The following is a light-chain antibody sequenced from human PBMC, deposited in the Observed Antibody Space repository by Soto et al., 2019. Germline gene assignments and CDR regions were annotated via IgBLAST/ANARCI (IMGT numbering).Light chain of an antibody. Sequence: QSALTQPASVSGSPGQSVTISCTGTSSDVGGYNYVSWYQQHPGKAPKLMIYEVSKRPSGVPDRFSGSKSGNTASLTVSGRQAEDEADYYCSSYAGSNNLGVFGTGTKVTVL. CDR1: SSDVGGYNY. J-gene: IGLJ1*01. CDR2: EVS. CDR3: SSYAGSNNLGV. V-gene: IGLV2-8*01.